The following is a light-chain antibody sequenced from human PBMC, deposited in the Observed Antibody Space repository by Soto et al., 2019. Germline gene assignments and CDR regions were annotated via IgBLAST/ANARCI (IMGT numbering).Light chain of an antibody. J-gene: IGKJ4*01. CDR2: AAS. V-gene: IGKV1-9*01. Sequence: IPLTQSPSSLSASVGDRVTITCRASQGIGSYLAWYQQKPGEAPKLLIYAASTLQSGVPSRFSGSGSGTDFALTISGLEAEDFATYHCQRLWSYPLTFGGGTKVEIK. CDR3: QRLWSYPLT. CDR1: QGIGSY.